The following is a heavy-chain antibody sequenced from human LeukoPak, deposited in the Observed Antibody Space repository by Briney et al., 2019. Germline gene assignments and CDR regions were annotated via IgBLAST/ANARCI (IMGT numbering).Heavy chain of an antibody. CDR2: IYYSGST. V-gene: IGHV4-59*08. Sequence: EASETLSLTCTVSGGSISSYYWSWIRQPPGKGLEWIGYIYYSGSTNYNPSLKSRVTISVDTSKNQFSLNLSSVTAADTAVYYCARQVLAIDFYGMDVWGQGTTVTVSS. CDR1: GGSISSYY. CDR3: ARQVLAIDFYGMDV. D-gene: IGHD3-3*01. J-gene: IGHJ6*02.